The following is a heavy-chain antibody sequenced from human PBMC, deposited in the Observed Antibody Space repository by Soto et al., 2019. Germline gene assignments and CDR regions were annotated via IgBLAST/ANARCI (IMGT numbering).Heavy chain of an antibody. D-gene: IGHD3-10*01. CDR3: ARGTWIVRGLIPDAFDI. CDR2: IYNSGTS. J-gene: IGHJ3*02. V-gene: IGHV3-66*01. Sequence: EVQLVESGGGLVQPGGSLRLSCAASGFTVSSHYINWVRQAPGKGLDWVSVIYNSGTSFYADSVKGRFTVSRDTAKNSVFLQMSSLRAEDTAVYFCARGTWIVRGLIPDAFDIWGQGTVVTVSS. CDR1: GFTVSSHY.